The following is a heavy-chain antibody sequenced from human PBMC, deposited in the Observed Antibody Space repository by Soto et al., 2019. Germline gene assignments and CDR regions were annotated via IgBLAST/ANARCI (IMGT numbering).Heavy chain of an antibody. J-gene: IGHJ6*02. CDR2: IRSKSNNYAT. D-gene: IGHD1-26*01. V-gene: IGHV3-73*01. CDR3: STKVDSATYRTSHIDGLDV. Sequence: GGSLRLSCAASGFTFSDSAIHWVRQASGKGLEWVGRIRSKSNNYATEYAESMKGRLTISRDDSNNTAYLQLNSLKSGDTAVYFCSTKVDSATYRTSHIDGLDVWGPGTRVTVSS. CDR1: GFTFSDSA.